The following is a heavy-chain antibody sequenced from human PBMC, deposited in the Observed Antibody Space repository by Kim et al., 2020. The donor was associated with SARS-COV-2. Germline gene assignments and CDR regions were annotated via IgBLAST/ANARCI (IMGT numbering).Heavy chain of an antibody. CDR1: GGSIVTGSFY. J-gene: IGHJ4*02. CDR3: VAYPAHHFVS. CDR2: LSSGGST. D-gene: IGHD2-21*01. V-gene: IGHV4-39*07. Sequence: SETLSLTCSVSGGSIVTGSFYWGWIRQSPGEGREWIGSLSSGGSTYYNPSLKSRVSLSRDTSKNKFSLNLIAVTAADTALHYCVAYPAHHFVSRGQGIL.